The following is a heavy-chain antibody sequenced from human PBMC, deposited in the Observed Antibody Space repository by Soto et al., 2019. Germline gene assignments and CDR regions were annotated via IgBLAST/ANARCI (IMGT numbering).Heavy chain of an antibody. V-gene: IGHV4-30-4*01. J-gene: IGHJ4*02. Sequence: QVQLQESGPGLVKPSQTLSLTCNVSGGSISSGDYYWSWIRQPPGKGLEWIGYIYYSGSTYYNPSLKSRVTMSVYTSKNQFSLKLSSVTAAATAVYYCVSQPTATNPTLDYWGQGTLVTVSS. CDR1: GGSISSGDYY. D-gene: IGHD1-7*01. CDR3: VSQPTATNPTLDY. CDR2: IYYSGST.